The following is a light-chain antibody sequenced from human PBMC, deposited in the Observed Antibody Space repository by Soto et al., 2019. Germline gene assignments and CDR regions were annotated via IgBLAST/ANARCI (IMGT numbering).Light chain of an antibody. J-gene: IGLJ2*01. Sequence: QSALTQPPSASGSPGQSVTISCTGTNSDVGGYNFVSWYQQYPGKVPKLMIYEVYKRPSGVPDRFSGSKSANTASLTVSGLQSEDEADYYCSAYAGRNSFVVFGGGTKLTVL. CDR3: SAYAGRNSFVV. V-gene: IGLV2-8*01. CDR1: NSDVGGYNF. CDR2: EVY.